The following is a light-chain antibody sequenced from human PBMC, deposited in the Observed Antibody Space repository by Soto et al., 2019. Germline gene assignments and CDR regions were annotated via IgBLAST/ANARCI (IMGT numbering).Light chain of an antibody. CDR2: DNN. J-gene: IGLJ3*02. Sequence: QSVLTQPPSVSAAPGQKVTLSCSGSSSNIGNNYLSWYQQLPGTAPKLLIYDNNKPPSGVPDRCSGSKSGTSATLGITGLQNGDEAYYYCGTWDSSLSAGVFGGGTKVTVL. CDR3: GTWDSSLSAGV. V-gene: IGLV1-51*01. CDR1: SSNIGNNY.